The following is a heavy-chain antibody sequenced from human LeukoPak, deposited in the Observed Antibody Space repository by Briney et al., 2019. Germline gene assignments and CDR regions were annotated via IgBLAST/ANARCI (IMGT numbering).Heavy chain of an antibody. Sequence: GGSLRLSCAASGFTFTSYWMHWVRQVPGKGLVWIAHVSPDGRRTDYAGSVKGRFTVSRDNTNHILYLQMNSLTADDTAVYYCARVLSYFGSGSYPAYWGQGTLVTVSS. CDR1: GFTFTSYW. D-gene: IGHD3-10*01. CDR3: ARVLSYFGSGSYPAY. J-gene: IGHJ4*02. V-gene: IGHV3-74*01. CDR2: VSPDGRRT.